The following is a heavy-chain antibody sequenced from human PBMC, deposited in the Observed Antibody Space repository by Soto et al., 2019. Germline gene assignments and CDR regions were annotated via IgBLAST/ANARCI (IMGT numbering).Heavy chain of an antibody. CDR2: IYSGGST. D-gene: IGHD6-13*01. CDR3: ARDERAAAGSDY. V-gene: IGHV3-53*05. J-gene: IGHJ4*02. CDR1: GFTVSSNY. Sequence: EVQLVETGGGLIQPGGSLRLSCAASGFTVSSNYMSWVRQAPGKGLEWVSVIYSGGSTYYADSVKGRFTISRDNSKNTLYLQMNSVTAEDTAVSYCARDERAAAGSDYWGLGTLVTVSS.